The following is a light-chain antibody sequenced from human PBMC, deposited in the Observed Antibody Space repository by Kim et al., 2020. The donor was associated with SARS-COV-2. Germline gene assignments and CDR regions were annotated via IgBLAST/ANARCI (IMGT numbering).Light chain of an antibody. J-gene: IGLJ3*02. CDR3: ASWDDTLNGPV. V-gene: IGLV1-36*01. CDR2: LDD. CDR1: SSNIGNNA. Sequence: QSVLTQPSSVSEAPRQRVTISCSGSSSNIGNNAVNWYQQLPGKAPKLLVYLDDLLPSGVSDRFSGSKSGTSASLAISGLQSEDEADYYCASWDDTLNGPVFGGGTQLTVL.